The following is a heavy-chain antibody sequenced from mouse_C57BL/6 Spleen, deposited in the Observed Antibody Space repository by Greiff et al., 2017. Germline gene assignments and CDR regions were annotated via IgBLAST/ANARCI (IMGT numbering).Heavy chain of an antibody. CDR3: ARLGQYFDY. J-gene: IGHJ2*01. CDR2: IYPGSGNT. V-gene: IGHV1-76*01. D-gene: IGHD4-1*01. Sequence: QVQLQQSGAELVRPGASVKLSCKASGYTFTDYYINWVKQRPGQGLEWIARIYPGSGNTYYNEKFKGKATLTAEKPSSTAYMQLSSLTSEDSAVYFCARLGQYFDYWGQGTTLTVSS. CDR1: GYTFTDYY.